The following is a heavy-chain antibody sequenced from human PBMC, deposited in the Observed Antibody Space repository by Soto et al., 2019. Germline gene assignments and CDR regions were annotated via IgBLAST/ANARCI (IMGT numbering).Heavy chain of an antibody. V-gene: IGHV3-21*01. CDR3: ARDERYNWNYPHYYYYYGMDV. Sequence: GGSLRLSCAASGFTFSSYSMNWIRQAPGKGLEWVSSISSSSSYIYYADSVKGRFTISRDNAKNSLYLQMNSLRAEDTAVYYCARDERYNWNYPHYYYYYGMDVWGQGTTVTVSS. J-gene: IGHJ6*02. CDR2: ISSSSSYI. D-gene: IGHD1-7*01. CDR1: GFTFSSYS.